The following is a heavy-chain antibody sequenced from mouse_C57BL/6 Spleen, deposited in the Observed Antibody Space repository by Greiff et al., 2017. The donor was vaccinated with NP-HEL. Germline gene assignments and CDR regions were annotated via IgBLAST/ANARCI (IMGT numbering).Heavy chain of an antibody. V-gene: IGHV1-69*01. D-gene: IGHD2-5*01. J-gene: IGHJ4*01. CDR2: IDPSDSYT. CDR3: ARDGDRYSNPYYYAMDY. CDR1: GYTFTSYW. Sequence: QVQLQQPGAELVMPGASVKLSCKASGYTFTSYWMHWVKQRPGQGLEWIGEIDPSDSYTNYNQKFKGKSTLTVDKSSSTAYMQLSSLTSEDSAVYYCARDGDRYSNPYYYAMDYWGQGTSGTVSS.